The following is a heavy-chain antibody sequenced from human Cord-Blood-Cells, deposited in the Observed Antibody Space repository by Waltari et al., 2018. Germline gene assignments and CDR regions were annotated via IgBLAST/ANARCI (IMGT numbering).Heavy chain of an antibody. V-gene: IGHV4-38-2*01. CDR1: GYSISSGYY. CDR2: IYHSGST. Sequence: QVQLQESGPGLVKPSETLSLTCAVSGYSISSGYYWGWIRQPPGKGLEWIGSIYHSGSTYYNPSLKSRVTISVDASKNQFSLKLGSVTAADTAVYYCASPGGRDYFDYWGQGTLVTVSS. CDR3: ASPGGRDYFDY. J-gene: IGHJ4*02. D-gene: IGHD1-26*01.